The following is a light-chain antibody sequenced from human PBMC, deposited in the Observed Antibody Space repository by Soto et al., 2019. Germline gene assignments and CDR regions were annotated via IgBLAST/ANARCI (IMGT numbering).Light chain of an antibody. V-gene: IGLV3-25*02. CDR2: KDN. CDR1: ALPKQY. CDR3: QSSDSSGRYPYV. J-gene: IGLJ1*01. Sequence: SYDLTQPPSVSVSPGQTARITCSGDALPKQYAYWYQQKPGQAPVVVIYKDNERPSGIPERFSGSTSGTTVTLTISGVQAEDVADYFCQSSDSSGRYPYVFGTGTKVTVL.